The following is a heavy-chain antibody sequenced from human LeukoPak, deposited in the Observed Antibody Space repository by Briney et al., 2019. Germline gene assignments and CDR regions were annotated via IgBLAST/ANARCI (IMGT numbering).Heavy chain of an antibody. D-gene: IGHD3-10*01. CDR2: IKQDGSEK. CDR1: EFTFHSYW. CDR3: ARLSAYYYGSYFYYYMDV. V-gene: IGHV3-7*01. J-gene: IGHJ6*03. Sequence: GSLRLSCAASEFTFHSYWMNWVRQAPGKGLEWVANIKQDGSEKYYVDSVKGRFTISRDNTRNSLYLQMNSLRAEDTALYYCARLSAYYYGSYFYYYMDVWGKGTTVTVSS.